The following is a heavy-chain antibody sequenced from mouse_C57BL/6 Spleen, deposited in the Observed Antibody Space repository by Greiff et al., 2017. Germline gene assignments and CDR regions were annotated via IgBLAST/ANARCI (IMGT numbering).Heavy chain of an antibody. Sequence: VQLQQSGAELVRPGASVKLSCTASGFNIKDDYMHWVKQRPEQGLEWIGWIDPENGDTEYASQFQGKATITADTSSNTADLQLSSLTSEDTAVYYCTRTAQATLDYWGQGTTLTVSS. V-gene: IGHV14-4*01. CDR3: TRTAQATLDY. CDR1: GFNIKDDY. J-gene: IGHJ2*01. D-gene: IGHD3-2*02. CDR2: IDPENGDT.